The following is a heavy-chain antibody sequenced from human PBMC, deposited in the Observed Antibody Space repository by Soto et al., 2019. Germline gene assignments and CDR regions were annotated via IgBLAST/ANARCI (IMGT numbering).Heavy chain of an antibody. CDR2: FDPEDGET. D-gene: IGHD1-1*01. V-gene: IGHV1-24*01. Sequence: ASVKVSCTVSGYTLTELSMHWVRHAPGKGLEWMGGFDPEDGETIYAQKFQGRVTMTEDTSTDTAYMELSSLRSEDTAVYYCATVPAAETTTNFDYWGQGTLVTVS. CDR3: ATVPAAETTTNFDY. J-gene: IGHJ4*02. CDR1: GYTLTELS.